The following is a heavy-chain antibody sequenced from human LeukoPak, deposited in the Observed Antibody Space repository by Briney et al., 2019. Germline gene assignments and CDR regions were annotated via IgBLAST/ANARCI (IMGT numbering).Heavy chain of an antibody. V-gene: IGHV3-48*01. Sequence: PGGSLRLSCTASRFTFNSYSMNWVRQAPGKGLEWVSYIKSSSTTIYYADSVKGRFTISRDNAKNSLYLQMNSLRAEDTAVYYCARDLRGSDAYYFDYWGQGTLVTVSS. CDR3: ARDLRGSDAYYFDY. D-gene: IGHD3-10*01. J-gene: IGHJ4*02. CDR1: RFTFNSYS. CDR2: IKSSSTTI.